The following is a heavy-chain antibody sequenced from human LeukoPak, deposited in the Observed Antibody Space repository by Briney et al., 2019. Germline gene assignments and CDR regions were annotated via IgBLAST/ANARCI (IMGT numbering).Heavy chain of an antibody. J-gene: IGHJ4*02. CDR1: GGSISSYY. V-gene: IGHV4-59*01. Sequence: SETLSLTCTVSGGSISSYYWSWIRQPPGKGLEWIGYIYYSGSTNYNPSLKSRVTISVDTSKNQFSLKLSSVTAADTAVYYCARAGCSDDSCYDYYDYWGQGTLVTVSS. CDR3: ARAGCSDDSCYDYYDY. CDR2: IYYSGST. D-gene: IGHD2-15*01.